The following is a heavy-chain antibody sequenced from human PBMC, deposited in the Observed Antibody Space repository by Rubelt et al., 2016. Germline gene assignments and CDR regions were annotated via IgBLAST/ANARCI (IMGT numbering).Heavy chain of an antibody. CDR2: INAGNGNT. D-gene: IGHD2-2*01. J-gene: IGHJ5*02. V-gene: IGHV1-3*01. CDR3: ARGYCSSANCLFNWFDP. Sequence: QVQLVQSGAEVKKPGASVKVSCKASGYTFTSYAMHWVRQAPGQRLEWMGWINAGNGNTKDSQKLQGRVTMTTDTSTSTAYMELRSLRSDDTAMYFCARGYCSSANCLFNWFDPWGQGTLVTVSS. CDR1: GYTFTSYA.